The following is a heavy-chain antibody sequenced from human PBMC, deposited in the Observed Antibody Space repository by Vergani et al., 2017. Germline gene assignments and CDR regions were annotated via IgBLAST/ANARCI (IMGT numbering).Heavy chain of an antibody. V-gene: IGHV3-11*01. Sequence: QVQLVESGGGLVKPGGSLRLSCAASGFTFSDYYMSWIRQAPGKGLEWVSYISSSGSTIYYADSVKGRFTISRDNAKNALYLQMNSLRAEDTAVYYCARERVVVVLSATCGGGAFDMWGQGTMVTVSS. D-gene: IGHD2-15*01. J-gene: IGHJ3*02. CDR2: ISSSGSTI. CDR3: ARERVVVVLSATCGGGAFDM. CDR1: GFTFSDYY.